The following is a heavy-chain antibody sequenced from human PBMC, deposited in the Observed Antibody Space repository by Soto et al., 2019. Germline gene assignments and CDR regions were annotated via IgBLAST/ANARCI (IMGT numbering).Heavy chain of an antibody. D-gene: IGHD2-2*02. CDR3: ATDIHATWLLNS. Sequence: LRLSCAASGFTFSGKTMYWVRQAPGKGLEWVALIAPDGSQIYYADSVEGRFTISRDNSKSTLYLQMNSLRAEDTSLYLCATDIHATWLLNSWGQGTLVTVSS. V-gene: IGHV3-30-3*01. J-gene: IGHJ4*02. CDR2: IAPDGSQI. CDR1: GFTFSGKT.